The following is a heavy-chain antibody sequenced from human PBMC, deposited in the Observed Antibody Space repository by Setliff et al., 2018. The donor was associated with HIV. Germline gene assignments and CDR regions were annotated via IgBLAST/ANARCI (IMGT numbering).Heavy chain of an antibody. V-gene: IGHV3-48*04. CDR2: MSGLGGGTI. CDR3: ARSGVVEGYYYYYYMDV. D-gene: IGHD2-15*01. Sequence: HPGGSLRLSCATSGFTFDSYSIIWVRQAPGKGLEWVSYMSGLGGGTIYYADYVRGRFTNSRDDAEKSVYLQMNSLRAEDTAVYYCARSGVVEGYYYYYYMDVWGKGTTVTVSS. J-gene: IGHJ6*03. CDR1: GFTFDSYS.